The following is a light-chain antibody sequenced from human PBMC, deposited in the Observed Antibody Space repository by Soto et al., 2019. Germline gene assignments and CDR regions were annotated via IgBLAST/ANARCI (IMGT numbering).Light chain of an antibody. CDR1: QSISSW. Sequence: DIQMTQSPSTLYGSIGDRVTITCRASQSISSWLAWYQQKPGRAPKLLIYKASSLETGVPSRFSGSGSGTEFTLIISSLQPDDFASYYCQQYGSSSPWTFGQGTKVEIK. CDR2: KAS. CDR3: QQYGSSSPWT. V-gene: IGKV1-5*03. J-gene: IGKJ1*01.